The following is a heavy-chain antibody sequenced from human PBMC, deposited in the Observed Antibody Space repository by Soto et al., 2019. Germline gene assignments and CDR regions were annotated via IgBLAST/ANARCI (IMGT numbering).Heavy chain of an antibody. Sequence: PGGSLRLSCAASGFIISNYGMHWVRQAPGKGLEWVSVIRYDGSQTLYADSVKGRFTISRDTCKNMLYLQMNSLRAEDTAVYYCASGGSSLNFDSWFQGTLVTVLL. V-gene: IGHV3-33*01. J-gene: IGHJ4*02. CDR2: IRYDGSQT. CDR3: ASGGSSLNFDS. D-gene: IGHD6-6*01. CDR1: GFIISNYG.